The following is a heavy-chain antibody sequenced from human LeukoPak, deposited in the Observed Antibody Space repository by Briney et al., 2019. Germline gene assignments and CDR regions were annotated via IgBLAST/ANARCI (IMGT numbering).Heavy chain of an antibody. CDR1: GFTFDDYG. CDR2: INWNGGST. J-gene: IGHJ3*02. CDR3: ASLVGATPDAFDI. Sequence: GSLRLSCAVSGFTFDDYGMSWVRQAPGKGLEWVSGINWNGGSTGYADSVKGRFTISRDNAKNSLYLQMNSLRAEDTALYYCASLVGATPDAFDIWGQGTMVTVSS. V-gene: IGHV3-20*04. D-gene: IGHD1-26*01.